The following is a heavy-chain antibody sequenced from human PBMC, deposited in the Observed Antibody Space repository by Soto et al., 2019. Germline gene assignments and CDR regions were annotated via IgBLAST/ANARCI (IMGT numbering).Heavy chain of an antibody. V-gene: IGHV1-46*01. Sequence: ASVKVSCKASGYTFTSYYMHWVRQAPGQGLEWMGIINPSGGSTSYAQKFQGRVTMTTDTSTSTAYMELRSLRSDDTAVYYCARAEGKNYDMLTGPWGQGTLVTVSS. D-gene: IGHD3-9*01. CDR1: GYTFTSYY. CDR2: INPSGGST. CDR3: ARAEGKNYDMLTGP. J-gene: IGHJ5*02.